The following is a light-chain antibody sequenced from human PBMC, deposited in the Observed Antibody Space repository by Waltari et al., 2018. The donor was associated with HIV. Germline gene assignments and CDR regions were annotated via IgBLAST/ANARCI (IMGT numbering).Light chain of an antibody. CDR2: DVS. J-gene: IGLJ1*01. CDR3: SSYTSSITYV. CDR1: SNDIGSSNY. V-gene: IGLV2-14*03. Sequence: PAQSITLSCTGTSNDIGSSNYVSWHQQHPGEAPKLIIHDVSDRPSGISNRFSGSKSGNTASLTISGLQTEDEADYYCSSYTSSITYVFGSGTRVTVL.